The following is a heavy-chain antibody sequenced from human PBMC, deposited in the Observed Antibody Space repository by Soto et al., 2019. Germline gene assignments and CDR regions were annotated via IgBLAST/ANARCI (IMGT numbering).Heavy chain of an antibody. CDR1: GFTFSNYA. V-gene: IGHV3-23*01. D-gene: IGHD6-19*01. CDR2: VSGSGATT. CDR3: AKAEGAVAATSFDF. J-gene: IGHJ4*02. Sequence: PGGSLRLSCAASGFTFSNYAMSWVRQPPGKGLEWVSTVSGSGATTFYADSVRGRFTISRDNSKNTLYLQMNSLRVEDMAVYYCAKAEGAVAATSFDFWGQANLVTVSS.